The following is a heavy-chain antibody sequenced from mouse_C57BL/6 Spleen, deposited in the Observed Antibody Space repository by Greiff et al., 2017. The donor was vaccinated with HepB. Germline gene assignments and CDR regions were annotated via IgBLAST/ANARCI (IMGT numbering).Heavy chain of an antibody. CDR3: ARQTAQATWAY. D-gene: IGHD3-2*02. CDR2: IYPSDSET. V-gene: IGHV1-61*01. CDR1: GYTFTSYW. J-gene: IGHJ3*01. Sequence: QVQLQQPGAELVRPGSSVKLSCKASGYTFTSYWMHWVKQRPGQGLEWIGNIYPSDSETHYNQKFKDQATLTVDKSSSTAYMQLSSLTSEDSAVYYCARQTAQATWAYWGQGTLVTVSA.